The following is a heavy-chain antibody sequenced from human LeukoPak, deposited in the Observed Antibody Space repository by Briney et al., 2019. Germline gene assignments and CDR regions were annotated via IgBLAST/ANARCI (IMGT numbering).Heavy chain of an antibody. Sequence: GASVKVSCKASGFTFTSRSAVQWVRQARGQRLEWIGWIVVDSDNTNYAENFQERVTITRDMSASTSYMELSSLRSEDTAVYFCAVPYTSSWFDLWGQGTLVTVSS. CDR3: AVPYTSSWFDL. CDR2: IVVDSDNT. D-gene: IGHD6-13*01. V-gene: IGHV1-58*01. J-gene: IGHJ5*02. CDR1: GFTFTSRSA.